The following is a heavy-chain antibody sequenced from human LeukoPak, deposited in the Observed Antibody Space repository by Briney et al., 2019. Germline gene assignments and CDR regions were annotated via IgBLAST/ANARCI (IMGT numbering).Heavy chain of an antibody. V-gene: IGHV3-53*01. CDR3: ARDTAMVGHAFDI. CDR1: GFTVRSNY. CDR2: FFSGGST. Sequence: PGGSLRLSCAASGFTVRSNYMSWVRQAPGEGLVWVSVFFSGGSTYYADSVKGRFTISRDNSKNTLYLQMNSLRAEDTAVYYCARDTAMVGHAFDIWGQGTMVTVSS. D-gene: IGHD5-18*01. J-gene: IGHJ3*02.